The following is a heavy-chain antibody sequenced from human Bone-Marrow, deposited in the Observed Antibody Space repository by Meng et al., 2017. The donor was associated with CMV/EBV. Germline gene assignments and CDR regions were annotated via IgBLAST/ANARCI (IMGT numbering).Heavy chain of an antibody. V-gene: IGHV1-69*10. Sequence: SVKVSCKASGGTFSSYAISWVRQAPGQGLEWMGGIIPILGIANYAQKFQGRVTITADKSTSTAYMELRSLRSDDTAVYYCARGPITMIGDYWGQGTLVTVSS. CDR1: GGTFSSYA. D-gene: IGHD3-22*01. J-gene: IGHJ4*02. CDR3: ARGPITMIGDY. CDR2: IIPILGIA.